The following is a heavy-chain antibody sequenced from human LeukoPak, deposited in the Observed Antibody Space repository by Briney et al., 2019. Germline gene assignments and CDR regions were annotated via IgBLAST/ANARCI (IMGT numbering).Heavy chain of an antibody. J-gene: IGHJ4*02. CDR1: GYSFTSYW. CDR3: ARHSPCGGDCYRDY. V-gene: IGHV5-10-1*01. CDR2: IDPSDSYT. D-gene: IGHD2-21*02. Sequence: GESLKISCKGSGYSFTSYWISWVRQMPGKGLEWMGRIDPSDSYTKYSPSFQGHVTISGDESISTAYLQWSSPKASDTAMYYCARHSPCGGDCYRDYWGQGTLVTVSS.